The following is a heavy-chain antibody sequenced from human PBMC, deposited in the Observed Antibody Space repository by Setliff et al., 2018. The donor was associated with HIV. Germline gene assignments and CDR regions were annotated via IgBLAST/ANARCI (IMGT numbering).Heavy chain of an antibody. CDR1: GGTFSSSA. J-gene: IGHJ4*02. Sequence: GASVKVSCKASGGTFSSSAISWVRQAPGQGLEWMGGIIPIFDTANYAQKFQGIVTITADESTSTAYMELSSLRSEDTAIYYCARDPYGYCTTTTCYVPGYWGQGTLVTVSS. V-gene: IGHV1-69*13. D-gene: IGHD2-2*03. CDR3: ARDPYGYCTTTTCYVPGY. CDR2: IIPIFDTA.